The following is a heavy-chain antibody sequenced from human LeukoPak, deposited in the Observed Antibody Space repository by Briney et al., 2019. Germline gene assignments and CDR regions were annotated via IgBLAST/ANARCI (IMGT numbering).Heavy chain of an antibody. D-gene: IGHD5-18*01. J-gene: IGHJ4*02. Sequence: GESLKISCRGSGYNFNIYSIGWVRQMPGKGLEWMGIIYPGDPDTKYSPSFQGQVTISADKSISTAYLQWSSLKASDTAIYYCARRIVDTPMFDYWGQGTLVTVSS. CDR1: GYNFNIYS. CDR3: ARRIVDTPMFDY. V-gene: IGHV5-51*01. CDR2: IYPGDPDT.